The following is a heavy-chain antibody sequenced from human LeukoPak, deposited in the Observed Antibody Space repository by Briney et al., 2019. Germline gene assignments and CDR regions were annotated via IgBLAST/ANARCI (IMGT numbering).Heavy chain of an antibody. J-gene: IGHJ6*03. CDR1: GGYIGSYY. CDR2: IYTSENT. V-gene: IGHV4-4*07. CDR3: AREGDYGDYSKSFYYMDV. D-gene: IGHD4-17*01. Sequence: SETLSLTCTVSGGYIGSYYWSWIPQPAGKGLEWIGRIYTSENTDYNPPLKSPITMSLDMSASQFSLRLTSVTAADTAVYYCAREGDYGDYSKSFYYMDVWGKGAMVTVSS.